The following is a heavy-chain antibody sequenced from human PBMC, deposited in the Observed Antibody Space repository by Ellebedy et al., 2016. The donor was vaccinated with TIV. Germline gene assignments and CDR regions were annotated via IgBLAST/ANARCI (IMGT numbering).Heavy chain of an antibody. Sequence: PGGSLRLSCAAFGFAFDTDWITWVRQVPGKGLEWVANINQDGSDKSYVDSVEGRFTISRDNAKYSLFLQMDSLGAEDTAVYYCARGGASSSRYWRNWGQGALVTVSS. CDR1: GFAFDTDW. J-gene: IGHJ4*02. D-gene: IGHD6-13*01. V-gene: IGHV3-7*01. CDR2: INQDGSDK. CDR3: ARGGASSSRYWRN.